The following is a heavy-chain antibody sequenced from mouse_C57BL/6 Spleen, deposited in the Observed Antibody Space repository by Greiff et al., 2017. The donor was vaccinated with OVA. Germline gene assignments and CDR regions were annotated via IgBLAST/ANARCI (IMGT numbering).Heavy chain of an antibody. J-gene: IGHJ3*01. CDR1: GYTFTSYW. CDR3: ARKGYDTVFAD. Sequence: VQLQQPGAELVKPGASVKLSCKASGYTFTSYWMHWVKQRPGQGLEWIGMIHPNSGSTNYNEKFKSKATLTVDKSSSTAYMQLSSLTSEDSAVYYCARKGYDTVFADWGKGALVTVSA. V-gene: IGHV1-64*01. CDR2: IHPNSGST. D-gene: IGHD2-3*01.